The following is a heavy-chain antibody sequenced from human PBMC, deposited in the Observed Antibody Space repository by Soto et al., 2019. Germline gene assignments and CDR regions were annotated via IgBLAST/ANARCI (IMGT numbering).Heavy chain of an antibody. CDR1: GYTFTSYY. J-gene: IGHJ4*02. CDR3: ASTSGSYLNQLDY. D-gene: IGHD1-26*01. CDR2: MSPSGST. V-gene: IGHV1-46*03. Sequence: QVQLVQSGAEVKKPGASVKVSCKASGYTFTSYYMHWVRQAPGQGLEWMGIMSPSGSTSYAEKFQRRENMTRDTSTTKGDMELSSLRSEDTAVYYCASTSGSYLNQLDYWVQGTLVTVSS.